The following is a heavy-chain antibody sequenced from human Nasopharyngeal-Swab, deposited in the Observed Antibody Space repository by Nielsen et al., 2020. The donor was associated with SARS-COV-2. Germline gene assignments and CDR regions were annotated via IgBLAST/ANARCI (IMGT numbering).Heavy chain of an antibody. CDR2: IYYSGSP. CDR3: ARVHYYDSTYYYYGLDV. J-gene: IGHJ6*02. D-gene: IGHD3-22*01. CDR1: DYSISSYY. V-gene: IGHV4-59*13. Sequence: SETLSLTCTVSDYSISSYYWTWIRQPPGKGLEWIGYIYYSGSPNYNPSLKSRVTLSLDQSKSQLSLKLSSVTAADTAVYYCARVHYYDSTYYYYGLDVWGQGTTVTVSS.